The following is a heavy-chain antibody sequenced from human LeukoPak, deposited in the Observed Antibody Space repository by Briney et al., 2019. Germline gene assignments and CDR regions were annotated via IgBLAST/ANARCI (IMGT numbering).Heavy chain of an antibody. V-gene: IGHV4-30-4*08. CDR2: INHSGST. CDR3: AREDNSGRPI. D-gene: IGHD1-1*01. Sequence: ETSQTLSLTCTVSGGAISSGDYYWSWIRQPPGKGLEWIGEINHSGSTNYNPSLKSRVTISVDTSKNQFSLKLSSVTAADTAVYYCAREDNSGRPIWGQGTMVTVSS. CDR1: GGAISSGDYY. J-gene: IGHJ3*01.